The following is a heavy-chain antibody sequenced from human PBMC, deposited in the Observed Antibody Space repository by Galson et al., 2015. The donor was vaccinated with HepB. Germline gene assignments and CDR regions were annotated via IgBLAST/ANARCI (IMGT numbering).Heavy chain of an antibody. CDR3: ARAPSYCSGGRCFPEERRYFGMDV. CDR2: INPSVGST. D-gene: IGHD2-15*01. Sequence: SVKVSCKASGYSFTSYYMHWVRQAPGQGLEWMGIINPSVGSTTYAQKFQGSVTMTRDTSTSTVYMELSSLRSEDTAVYYCARAPSYCSGGRCFPEERRYFGMDVWGQGTTVTVSS. J-gene: IGHJ6*02. V-gene: IGHV1-46*01. CDR1: GYSFTSYY.